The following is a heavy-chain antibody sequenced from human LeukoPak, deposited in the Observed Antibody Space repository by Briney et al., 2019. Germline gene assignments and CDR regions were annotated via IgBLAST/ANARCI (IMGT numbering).Heavy chain of an antibody. V-gene: IGHV1-2*02. CDR1: GYTFISYD. CDR2: ISPTSGGT. J-gene: IGHJ6*03. CDR3: AREAYASGSFRTDYYYMDV. Sequence: GASVKVSCKASGYTFISYDINWVRQVTGQGLEWMGWISPTSGGTNYAQKFQGRVTMTRDTSISTAYMELSRLRSDDTAVYYCAREAYASGSFRTDYYYMDVWGKGTTVTISS. D-gene: IGHD3-10*01.